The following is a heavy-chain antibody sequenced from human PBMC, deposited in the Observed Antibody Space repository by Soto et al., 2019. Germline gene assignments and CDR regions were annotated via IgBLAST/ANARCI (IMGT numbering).Heavy chain of an antibody. Sequence: ASVKVSCKASGYTFTSYDINWVRQATGQGLEWMGWMNPNYSNTGYAQKYQGRVTMTMNTSISTAHMELTRLRSEDTAVYSCVRGSWEPTVYDYYGMDVWGQGTTVTVSS. J-gene: IGHJ6*02. D-gene: IGHD1-26*01. CDR1: GYTFTSYD. CDR3: VRGSWEPTVYDYYGMDV. V-gene: IGHV1-8*01. CDR2: MNPNYSNT.